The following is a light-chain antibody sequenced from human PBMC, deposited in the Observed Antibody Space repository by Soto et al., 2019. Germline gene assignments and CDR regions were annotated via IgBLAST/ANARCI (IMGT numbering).Light chain of an antibody. CDR3: QQYGSSPRVT. Sequence: IGLRQSIGTLSVSPEERATLSCRASQSVSSSYLAWYQQKPGQAPRLLIYGASSRATGIPDRFSGSGSGTDFTLTISRLEPEDFAVYDCQQYGSSPRVTFGQGTRLETK. V-gene: IGKV3-20*01. CDR2: GAS. CDR1: QSVSSSY. J-gene: IGKJ5*01.